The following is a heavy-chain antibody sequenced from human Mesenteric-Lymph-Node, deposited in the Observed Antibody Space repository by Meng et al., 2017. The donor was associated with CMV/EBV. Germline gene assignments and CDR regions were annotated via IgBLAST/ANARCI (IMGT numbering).Heavy chain of an antibody. D-gene: IGHD7-27*01. CDR3: GRDNWGSIVY. CDR1: GGSFSSYP. CDR2: MSYSGST. Sequence: QGQLQGSGPGLVKPSETLSLTGTVSGGSFSSYPWSWIRQPPGKGLEWVGYMSYSGSTNYNPSLKSRITMSLDTSKNQFSLELSSVTAADTAVYYCGRDNWGSIVYWGQGTLVTVSS. V-gene: IGHV4-59*13. J-gene: IGHJ4*02.